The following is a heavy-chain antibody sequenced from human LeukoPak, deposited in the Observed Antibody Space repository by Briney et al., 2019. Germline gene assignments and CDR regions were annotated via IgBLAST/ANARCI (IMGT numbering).Heavy chain of an antibody. CDR1: GGPICGDY. D-gene: IGHD2-21*01. CDR2: IYTTGRT. CDR3: AKILGSGVWYGFDI. V-gene: IGHV4-4*09. Sequence: SETLSLTCSVSGGPICGDYWSWIRQPPGKALEWIGYIYTTGRTNYNPSLKSRVTMSVDTSKNQFSLKLNSVTAADTAVYYCAKILGSGVWYGFDIWGQGTMVTVSS. J-gene: IGHJ3*02.